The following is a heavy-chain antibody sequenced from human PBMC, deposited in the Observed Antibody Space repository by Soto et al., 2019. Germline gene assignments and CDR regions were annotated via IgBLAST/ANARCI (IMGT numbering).Heavy chain of an antibody. CDR1: GFTFSSYA. CDR2: ISGSGGST. Sequence: GGSLRLSCAASGFTFSSYAMSWVRQAPGKGLEWVSAISGSGGSTYYADSVKGRFTISRDNSKNTLYLQMNSLRAEDTAVYYCAKDLSRSGGSCYWFDPWGQGTLVTVSS. D-gene: IGHD2-15*01. J-gene: IGHJ5*02. V-gene: IGHV3-23*01. CDR3: AKDLSRSGGSCYWFDP.